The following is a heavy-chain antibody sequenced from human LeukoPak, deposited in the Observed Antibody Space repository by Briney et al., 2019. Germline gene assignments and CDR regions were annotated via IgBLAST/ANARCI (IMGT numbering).Heavy chain of an antibody. V-gene: IGHV3-7*01. D-gene: IGHD2-8*02. CDR3: ARLFGGVTTYDY. CDR2: TNQDASAK. J-gene: IGHJ4*02. Sequence: GGSLRLSCTVSDFTFSDFWMSWVRQAPGRGLGWVASTNQDASAKHYVDSVKGRFTVSRDNAKNSLYLQMNSLRGEDTALYFCARLFGGVTTYDYWGQGTLVTVSS. CDR1: DFTFSDFW.